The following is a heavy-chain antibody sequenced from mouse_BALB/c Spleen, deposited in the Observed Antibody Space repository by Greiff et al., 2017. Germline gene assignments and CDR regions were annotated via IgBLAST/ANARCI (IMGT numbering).Heavy chain of an antibody. D-gene: IGHD1-1*01. CDR3: ARDYGSSLGAWFAY. J-gene: IGHJ3*01. V-gene: IGHV1S137*01. CDR2: ISTYYGDA. Sequence: VQLQQSGAEPVRPGVSVKISCKGSGYTFTDYAMHWVKQSHAKSLEWIGVISTYYGDASYNQKFKGKATMTVDKSSSTAYMELARLTSEDSAIYYCARDYGSSLGAWFAYWGQGTLVTVSA. CDR1: GYTFTDYA.